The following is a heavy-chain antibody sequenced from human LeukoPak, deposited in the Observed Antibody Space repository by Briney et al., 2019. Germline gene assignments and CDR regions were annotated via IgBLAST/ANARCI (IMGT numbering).Heavy chain of an antibody. D-gene: IGHD5-12*01. Sequence: SETLSLTCTVSGGSISSYYWSWIRQPPGKGLEWIGYIYYSGSTNYNPSLKSRVTISVDTSKNQFSLKLSSVTAADTAVYYCAGGWWLRLFYFDYWGQGTLVTVSS. CDR2: IYYSGST. CDR3: AGGWWLRLFYFDY. J-gene: IGHJ4*02. CDR1: GGSISSYY. V-gene: IGHV4-59*12.